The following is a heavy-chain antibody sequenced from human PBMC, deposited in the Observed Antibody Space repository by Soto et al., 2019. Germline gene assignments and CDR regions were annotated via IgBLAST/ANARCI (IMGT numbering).Heavy chain of an antibody. J-gene: IGHJ5*02. CDR3: LDP. Sequence: GGSLRLSCAASGFTFISYAMHWVRQAPGKGLEWVALISYDGSNTYYADSVKGRFTISRDNSKNTLYLQMNSLRAEDTALYFCLDPWGQGTLVTVSS. V-gene: IGHV3-30-3*01. CDR1: GFTFISYA. CDR2: ISYDGSNT.